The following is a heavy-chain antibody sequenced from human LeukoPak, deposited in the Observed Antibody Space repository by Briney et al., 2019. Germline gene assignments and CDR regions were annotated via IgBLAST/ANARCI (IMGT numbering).Heavy chain of an antibody. CDR2: ISAYNGNT. CDR1: GYTFTSYG. Sequence: ASVKVSCKASGYTFTSYGISWVRQAPGQGLEWMGWISAYNGNTNYAQKLQGRVTMTTDTSTSTAYMELRSLRSDDTAVYYCATDPPKSTVTTIWDDAFDIWGQGTMVTVSS. CDR3: ATDPPKSTVTTIWDDAFDI. V-gene: IGHV1-18*01. J-gene: IGHJ3*02. D-gene: IGHD4-17*01.